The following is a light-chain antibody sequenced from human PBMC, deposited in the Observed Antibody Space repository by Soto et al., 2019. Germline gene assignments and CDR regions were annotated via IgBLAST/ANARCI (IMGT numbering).Light chain of an antibody. CDR3: QQLNSYPRT. V-gene: IGKV1-9*01. CDR1: QGISGN. J-gene: IGKJ1*01. Sequence: DIQLTQSPSFLSASVGDRVTITCRASQGISGNLAWYQQKPGKGPKLLIYAAFILQSGVPARFSGSGSGTEFTLTISSLQPADLATYFCQQLNSYPRTFGQGTKVEIK. CDR2: AAF.